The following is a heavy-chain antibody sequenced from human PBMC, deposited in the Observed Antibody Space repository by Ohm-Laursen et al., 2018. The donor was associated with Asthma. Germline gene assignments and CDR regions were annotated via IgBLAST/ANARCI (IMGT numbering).Heavy chain of an antibody. Sequence: SLRLSCAASGFTFSSFAMHWVRQAPGKGLDWVTIITSDGGWAAYADSMKGRFTISRDNSKNTLYLQMNSLRAEDTAVYYCAKPLGYCSGGSCYSLNYFDYWGQGTLVTVSS. CDR1: GFTFSSFA. V-gene: IGHV3-30-3*02. CDR2: ITSDGGWA. J-gene: IGHJ4*02. D-gene: IGHD2-15*01. CDR3: AKPLGYCSGGSCYSLNYFDY.